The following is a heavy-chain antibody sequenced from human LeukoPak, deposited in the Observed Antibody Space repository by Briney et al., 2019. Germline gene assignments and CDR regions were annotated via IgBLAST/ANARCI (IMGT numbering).Heavy chain of an antibody. Sequence: GGSLRLSCAASGFTFSSYGMHWVRQAPGKGLEWVAFIRYDGSNKYYADSVKGRFTISRDNSKNTLYLQMNSLRAEDTAVYYCAKGIRGYSGLDFDYWGQGTLVTVSS. CDR3: AKGIRGYSGLDFDY. J-gene: IGHJ4*02. CDR2: IRYDGSNK. CDR1: GFTFSSYG. V-gene: IGHV3-30*02. D-gene: IGHD5-12*01.